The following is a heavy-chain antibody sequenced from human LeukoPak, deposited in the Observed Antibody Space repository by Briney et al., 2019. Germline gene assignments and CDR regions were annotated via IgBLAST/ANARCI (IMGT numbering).Heavy chain of an antibody. D-gene: IGHD3-22*01. CDR1: GFTFSSYW. V-gene: IGHV3-7*05. CDR2: IKQDGSEK. CDR3: ARDYYDSSGEFDY. J-gene: IGHJ4*02. Sequence: GGSLRVSCAASGFTFSSYWMSWVRQAPGKGLEWVANIKQDGSEKYYVDSVKGRFTISRDNAKNSLYLQMNSLRAEDTAVYYCARDYYDSSGEFDYWGQGTLVTVSS.